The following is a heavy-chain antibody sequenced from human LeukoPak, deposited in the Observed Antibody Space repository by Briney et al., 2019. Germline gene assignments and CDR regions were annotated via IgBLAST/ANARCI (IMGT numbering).Heavy chain of an antibody. Sequence: ASVKVSCKASGGTFSSYAISWVRQAPGQGLEWMGGIIPIFGTANYAQKFQGRVTITADESTSTAYMELSSLRSEDTAVYYCARMEEKAVAGTEARVWFDPWGQGTLVTVSS. V-gene: IGHV1-69*13. J-gene: IGHJ5*02. CDR3: ARMEEKAVAGTEARVWFDP. D-gene: IGHD6-19*01. CDR1: GGTFSSYA. CDR2: IIPIFGTA.